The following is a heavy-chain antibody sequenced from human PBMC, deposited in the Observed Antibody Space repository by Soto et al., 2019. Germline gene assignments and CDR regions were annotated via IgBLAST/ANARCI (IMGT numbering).Heavy chain of an antibody. Sequence: QVQLVQSGAEVKKPGASVKVSCKASGYTFITYGVSWVRQAPGQGLDWLGWISTYNGNTRYAERLQGRVTMTTDTTTNRADMELRNLRSDDTAVYYCARGPTDYYDNSANYFLDYWGQGTLVTVSS. CDR1: GYTFITYG. D-gene: IGHD3-22*01. CDR2: ISTYNGNT. CDR3: ARGPTDYYDNSANYFLDY. J-gene: IGHJ4*02. V-gene: IGHV1-18*01.